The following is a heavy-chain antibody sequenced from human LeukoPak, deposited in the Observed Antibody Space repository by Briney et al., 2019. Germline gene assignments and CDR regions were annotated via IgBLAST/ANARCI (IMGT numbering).Heavy chain of an antibody. V-gene: IGHV4-34*01. CDR2: IYYSGST. CDR1: GGSFSGYY. D-gene: IGHD6-6*01. Sequence: SETLSLTCAVYGGSFSGYYWSWIRQPPGKGLEWIGSIYYSGSTYYNPSLKSRVTISVGTSKNQFSLKLSSVTAADTAVYYCARYSSSSGPYYYYYMDVWGKGTTVTVSS. J-gene: IGHJ6*03. CDR3: ARYSSSSGPYYYYYMDV.